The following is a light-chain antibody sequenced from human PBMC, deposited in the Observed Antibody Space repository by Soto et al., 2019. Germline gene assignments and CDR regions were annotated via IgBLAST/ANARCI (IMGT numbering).Light chain of an antibody. CDR2: DVS. CDR1: SSDVGGYNY. V-gene: IGLV2-14*01. Sequence: QSALTQPASVSGSPGQSITISCTGTSSDVGGYNYVSWYQQHPGKAPKLMIYDVSNRPSGVSNRFSGSKSGNTASLTISGLQAEDEADYYCSSYTSSSTLWFGTGNKVTVL. CDR3: SSYTSSSTLW. J-gene: IGLJ1*01.